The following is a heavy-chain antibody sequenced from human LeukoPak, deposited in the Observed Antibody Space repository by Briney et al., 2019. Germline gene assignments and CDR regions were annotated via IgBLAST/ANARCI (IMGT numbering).Heavy chain of an antibody. Sequence: SETLSLTCTVSGGSISGYYWNWIRQPAGKGLEWIGRIFTSGSDPNPSLKSRVTMSIDTSKNQFSLSLSSVTAADTAVYYCARLESGVLGDPYYYDSSGYYYRGYFDNWGQGSLVTVSS. D-gene: IGHD3-22*01. V-gene: IGHV4-4*07. CDR3: ARLESGVLGDPYYYDSSGYYYRGYFDN. CDR2: IFTSGS. J-gene: IGHJ4*02. CDR1: GGSISGYY.